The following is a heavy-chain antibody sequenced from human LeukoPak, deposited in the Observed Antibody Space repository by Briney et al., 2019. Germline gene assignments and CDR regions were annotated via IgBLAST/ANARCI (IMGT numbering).Heavy chain of an antibody. CDR1: GFTFSDSW. J-gene: IGHJ4*02. V-gene: IGHV3-7*01. CDR3: ATYTHWVAGDV. D-gene: IGHD3-16*01. Sequence: GSLRLSCAASGFTFSDSWMSWVRQAPGKGLEWVANMNQDGSAKDYVDSVKGRFTISRDNARNSLYLQMSSLRAEDTAVYYCATYTHWVAGDVWGQGTLVTVSS. CDR2: MNQDGSAK.